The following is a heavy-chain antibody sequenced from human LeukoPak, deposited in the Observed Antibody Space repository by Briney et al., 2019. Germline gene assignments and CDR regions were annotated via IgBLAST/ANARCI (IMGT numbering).Heavy chain of an antibody. CDR2: ISWNSGSI. CDR1: GFTFDDYA. CDR3: AKGPGYCSSTSCPSGWDYFDY. J-gene: IGHJ4*02. D-gene: IGHD2-2*01. V-gene: IGHV3-9*01. Sequence: GRSLRLSRAASGFTFDDYAMHWVRQAPGKGLEWVSGISWNSGSIGYADSVKGRFTISRDNAKNSLYLQMSSLRAEDTALYYCAKGPGYCSSTSCPSGWDYFDYWGQGTLVTVSS.